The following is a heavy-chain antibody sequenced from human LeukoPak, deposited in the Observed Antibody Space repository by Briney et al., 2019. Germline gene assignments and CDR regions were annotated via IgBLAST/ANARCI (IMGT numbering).Heavy chain of an antibody. V-gene: IGHV3-48*03. J-gene: IGHJ4*02. D-gene: IGHD3-22*01. CDR2: ISSSGSTI. Sequence: GGSLRLSCAASGFTFSSYEMNWVRQAPGKGLEWVSYISSSGSTIYYADSVKGRFTISRDNAKNSLYLQMNSRRAEDTAVFYCARDRATETYDSSGYPDYWGQGTLVTVSS. CDR1: GFTFSSYE. CDR3: ARDRATETYDSSGYPDY.